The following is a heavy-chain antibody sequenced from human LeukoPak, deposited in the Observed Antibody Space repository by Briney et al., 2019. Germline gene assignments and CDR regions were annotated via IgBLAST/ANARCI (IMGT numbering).Heavy chain of an antibody. CDR3: ARTPAGGYDFWSGYYLYYYYYGMDV. V-gene: IGHV3-7*01. CDR1: GFTFSSYW. D-gene: IGHD3-3*01. J-gene: IGHJ6*02. Sequence: PGGSLRLSCAASGFTFSSYWMSWVRQAPGKGLEWVANIKQDGSEKYYVDSVKGRFTISRDNAKSSLYLQMNSLRAEDTAVYYCARTPAGGYDFWSGYYLYYYYYGMDVWGQGTTVTVSS. CDR2: IKQDGSEK.